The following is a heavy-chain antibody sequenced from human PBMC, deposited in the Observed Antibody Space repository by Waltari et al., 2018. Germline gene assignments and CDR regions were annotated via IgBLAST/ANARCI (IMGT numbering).Heavy chain of an antibody. Sequence: QVQLVQSGAEVKKPGASVKVSCKASGYTFTSYGISWVRQAPGQGLEWMGGIRAYNGNTNHAQKLQGRVTMTTDTSTSTAYMELRSLRSDDTAVYYCARGVCTNGVCSGNFDYWGQGTLVTVSS. CDR1: GYTFTSYG. J-gene: IGHJ4*02. D-gene: IGHD2-8*01. V-gene: IGHV1-18*01. CDR2: IRAYNGNT. CDR3: ARGVCTNGVCSGNFDY.